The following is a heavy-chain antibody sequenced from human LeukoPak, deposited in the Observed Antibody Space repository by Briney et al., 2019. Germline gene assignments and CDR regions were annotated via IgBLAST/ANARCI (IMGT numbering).Heavy chain of an antibody. CDR2: ISAYNGNT. D-gene: IGHD3-9*01. CDR1: GYTFTSHG. V-gene: IGHV1-18*01. Sequence: ASVKVSCKASGYTFTSHGISWVRQAPGQGLEWMGWISAYNGNTNYAQKLQGRVTMTTDTSTSTAYMELRSLRSDDTAVYYCARSPYYDILTGYYSTSNWFDPWGQGTLVTVSS. CDR3: ARSPYYDILTGYYSTSNWFDP. J-gene: IGHJ5*02.